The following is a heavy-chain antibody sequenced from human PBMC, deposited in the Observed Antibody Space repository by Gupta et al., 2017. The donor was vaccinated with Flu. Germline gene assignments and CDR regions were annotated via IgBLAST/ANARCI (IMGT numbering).Heavy chain of an antibody. CDR3: ARSFRYKCSSADY. CDR1: GGTFRSYA. Sequence: QVQLVQYRAEVKKPGSSVQVSCKATGGTFRSYAISWVRQAPGQGLEWMGGIIPNFGTANYAQKLQGSVTITADESTSTAYMELSSLRSEDTAVYYCARSFRYKCSSADYWGQGTLVTVSS. D-gene: IGHD6-6*01. V-gene: IGHV1-69*01. CDR2: IIPNFGTA. J-gene: IGHJ4*02.